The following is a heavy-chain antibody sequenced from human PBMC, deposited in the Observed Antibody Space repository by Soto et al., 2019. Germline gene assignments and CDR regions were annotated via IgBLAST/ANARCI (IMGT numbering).Heavy chain of an antibody. Sequence: ASENLSLTCTVAGGALSSGDYYWSWIRQPPGKGVEWIGYIYYSGSTYYKPSLKSRVKISVDTSKNHSSLKLSSVTAAEQAVYYCDRAISYGPTPYFDYWGQGTLVTVSS. CDR3: DRAISYGPTPYFDY. D-gene: IGHD5-18*01. CDR1: GGALSSGDYY. CDR2: IYYSGST. J-gene: IGHJ4*02. V-gene: IGHV4-30-4*02.